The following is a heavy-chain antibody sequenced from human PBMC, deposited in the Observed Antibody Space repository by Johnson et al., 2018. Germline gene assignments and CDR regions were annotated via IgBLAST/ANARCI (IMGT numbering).Heavy chain of an antibody. V-gene: IGHV3-7*03. Sequence: VQLVQAGGGLVRPGGSLRLSCAASGFIFTHYWMSWVRQTPGKGLEWLANIKKEGSEKYYVDSVKGRFTISRDNAKNSLYLQMNSLRDEDTALYYCAKDIRDGDYSWYYGMDVWGQGTTVTVSS. D-gene: IGHD4-17*01. CDR2: IKKEGSEK. CDR1: GFIFTHYW. J-gene: IGHJ6*02. CDR3: AKDIRDGDYSWYYGMDV.